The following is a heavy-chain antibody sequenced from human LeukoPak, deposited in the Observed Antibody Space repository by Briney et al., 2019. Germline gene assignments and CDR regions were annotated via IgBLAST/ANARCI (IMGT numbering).Heavy chain of an antibody. CDR3: ARAPTYYYDCSRSPLGGMDV. V-gene: IGHV1-69*04. Sequence: GASVKVSCKASGGTFSSYAISWVRQAPGQGLEWMGRIIPIFGIANYAQKFQGRVTITADKSTSTAYMELSSLRSEDTAVYYCARAPTYYYDCSRSPLGGMDVWGQGTTVTVSS. CDR1: GGTFSSYA. J-gene: IGHJ6*02. CDR2: IIPIFGIA. D-gene: IGHD3-22*01.